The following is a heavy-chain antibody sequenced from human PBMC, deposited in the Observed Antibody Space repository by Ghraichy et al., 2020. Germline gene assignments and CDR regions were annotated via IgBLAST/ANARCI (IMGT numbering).Heavy chain of an antibody. Sequence: SQTLSLTCAVYGGSFSGYYWSWIRQPPGKGLEWIGEINHSGSTNYNPSLKSRVTISVDTSKNQFSLKLSSVTAADTAVYYCARGRGQQSGWPQYYYYYGMDVWGEDTPVTVSS. J-gene: IGHJ6*01. CDR3: ARGRGQQSGWPQYYYYYGMDV. D-gene: IGHD6-13*01. CDR1: GGSFSGYY. V-gene: IGHV4-34*01. CDR2: INHSGST.